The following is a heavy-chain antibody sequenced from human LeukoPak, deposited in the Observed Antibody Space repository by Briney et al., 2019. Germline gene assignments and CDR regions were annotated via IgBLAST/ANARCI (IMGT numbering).Heavy chain of an antibody. CDR2: IKQDGNEK. Sequence: GGSLRLSCAASGFIFSTYWKRWVRQAPGKGLEWVASIKQDGNEKSYVDSVKGRFTISRDNAKNSLYLQMNSLRAEDTAVYYCARGPNWFDPWGQGTLVTVSS. J-gene: IGHJ5*02. CDR1: GFIFSTYW. V-gene: IGHV3-7*01. CDR3: ARGPNWFDP.